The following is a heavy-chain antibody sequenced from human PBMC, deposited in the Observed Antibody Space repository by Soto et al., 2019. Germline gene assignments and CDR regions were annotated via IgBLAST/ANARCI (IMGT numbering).Heavy chain of an antibody. D-gene: IGHD3-9*01. CDR1: GGSISRSSYY. J-gene: IGHJ3*02. CDR2: VFYSGST. CDR3: TRLPIRAFDI. Sequence: QLQLQEAGAGLVKPSETLSLTCTVSGGSISRSSYYWGWIRQPQGTGLEWLGPVFYSGSTYYNQSIRSRVTMSVDTSKNQFSLKLSPVPSADTAVYYWTRLPIRAFDIWGQGTMVTVSS. V-gene: IGHV4-39*01.